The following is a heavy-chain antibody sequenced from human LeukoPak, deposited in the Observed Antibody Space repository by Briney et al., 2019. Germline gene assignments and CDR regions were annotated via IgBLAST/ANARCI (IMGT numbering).Heavy chain of an antibody. D-gene: IGHD1-1*01. Sequence: ASVKVSCKASGYTFTGYYMHWVRQAPGQGLEWMGWINPDSGGTNYAQKFQGWVTMTRDTSIRTAYMELSRLRSDDTAVYYCARGLERLGDAFDIWGQGTMVTVSS. CDR2: INPDSGGT. CDR1: GYTFTGYY. J-gene: IGHJ3*02. V-gene: IGHV1-2*04. CDR3: ARGLERLGDAFDI.